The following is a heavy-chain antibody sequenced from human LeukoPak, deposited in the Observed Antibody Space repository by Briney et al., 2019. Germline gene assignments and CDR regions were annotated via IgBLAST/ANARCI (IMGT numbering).Heavy chain of an antibody. V-gene: IGHV4-59*08. CDR3: ARQYYFDYYYMDV. J-gene: IGHJ6*03. CDR1: GGSISSYY. CDR2: IYYSGST. Sequence: SETLSLTCTVSGGSISSYYWSWIRQPPGKGLEWIGYIYYSGSTNYDPSLKSRVTISVDTSKNQFSLKLSSVTAADTAVYYCARQYYFDYYYMDVWGKGTTVTVSS.